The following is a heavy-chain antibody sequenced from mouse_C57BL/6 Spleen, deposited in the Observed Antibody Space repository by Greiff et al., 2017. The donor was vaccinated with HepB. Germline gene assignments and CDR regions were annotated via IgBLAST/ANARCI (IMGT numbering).Heavy chain of an antibody. D-gene: IGHD2-3*01. J-gene: IGHJ3*01. Sequence: EVQLVESGGGLVKPGGSLKLSCAASGFTFSDYGMHWVRQAPEKGLEWVAYISSGSSTIYYADTVKGRFTISRDNAKNTLFLQMTSLRSEDTAMYYCAREGSYDGYSSFAYWGQGTLVTVSA. V-gene: IGHV5-17*01. CDR2: ISSGSSTI. CDR1: GFTFSDYG. CDR3: AREGSYDGYSSFAY.